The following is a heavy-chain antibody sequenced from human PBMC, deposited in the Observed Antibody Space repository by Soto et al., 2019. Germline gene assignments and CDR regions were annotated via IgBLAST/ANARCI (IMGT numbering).Heavy chain of an antibody. Sequence: GGSLRLSCAASGLTFSGYDMNWVRQAPGKGLEWVSYISNSGKTMYYADSVEGRFTISRDNAKNSLYLEMNSLRAEDTALYYCVRNRYCSGGGCYRDLDYWGQGTLVTVSS. CDR3: VRNRYCSGGGCYRDLDY. J-gene: IGHJ4*02. D-gene: IGHD2-15*01. CDR1: GLTFSGYD. V-gene: IGHV3-48*03. CDR2: ISNSGKTM.